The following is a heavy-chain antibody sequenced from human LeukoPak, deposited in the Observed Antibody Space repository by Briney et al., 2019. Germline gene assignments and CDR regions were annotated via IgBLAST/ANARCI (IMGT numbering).Heavy chain of an antibody. CDR3: ARIPLVWSSPKGAFDI. J-gene: IGHJ3*02. CDR2: IYHSGST. Sequence: SETLSLTCAVSGGSISSSNWWSWVRQPPGKGLDWIGEIYHSGSTNYNPSLKRRVTISVDKSKNQFSLKVSSVTAADTAVYYCARIPLVWSSPKGAFDIWGQGTMVTVSS. D-gene: IGHD3-10*01. V-gene: IGHV4-4*02. CDR1: GGSISSSNW.